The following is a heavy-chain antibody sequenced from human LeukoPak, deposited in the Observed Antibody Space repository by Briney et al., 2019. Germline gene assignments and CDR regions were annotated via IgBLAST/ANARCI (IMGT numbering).Heavy chain of an antibody. CDR1: GFTFSSYA. V-gene: IGHV3-23*01. J-gene: IGHJ4*02. D-gene: IGHD3-22*01. CDR3: TKEIYYYDSSGYDY. CDR2: ISGSGGST. Sequence: GGSLRLSCAASGFTFSSYAMSWVRQAPGKGLEWVSAISGSGGSTYYADSVKGRFTTSRDNSKNTLYLQLNSLRAEDTAVYYCTKEIYYYDSSGYDYWGQGTLVTVSS.